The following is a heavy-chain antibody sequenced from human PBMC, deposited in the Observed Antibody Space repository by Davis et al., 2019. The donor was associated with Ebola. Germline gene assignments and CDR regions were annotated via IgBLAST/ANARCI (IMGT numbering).Heavy chain of an antibody. CDR2: IYHSGST. CDR3: ARELQPGRWFDP. Sequence: PSETLSLTCTVSGDSISGYYWSWARQPPGKGLEWIGYIYHSGSTYYNPSLKSRVTISVDRSKNQFSLKLSSVTAADTAVYYCARELQPGRWFDPWGQGTLVTVSS. D-gene: IGHD1-26*01. V-gene: IGHV4-30-2*01. CDR1: GDSISGYY. J-gene: IGHJ5*02.